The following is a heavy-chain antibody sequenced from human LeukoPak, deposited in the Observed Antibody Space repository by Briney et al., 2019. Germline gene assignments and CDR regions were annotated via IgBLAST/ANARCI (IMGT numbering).Heavy chain of an antibody. CDR2: IYYTGST. J-gene: IGHJ3*02. CDR3: ARGKDYYDSSGYSIGAFDI. Sequence: PSETLSLTCSLSGSSMNSYYWSCIRQSPRKGLEWVGYIYYTGSTNYNPSLKSRDTISVDTSKKQFSLMLSSVTAADTAVYYCARGKDYYDSSGYSIGAFDIWGQGTMVTVSS. CDR1: GSSMNSYY. V-gene: IGHV4-59*01. D-gene: IGHD3-22*01.